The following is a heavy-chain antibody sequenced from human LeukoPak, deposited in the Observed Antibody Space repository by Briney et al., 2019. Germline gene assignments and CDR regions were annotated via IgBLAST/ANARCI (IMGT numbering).Heavy chain of an antibody. CDR2: ISSSSSYI. CDR1: GFTFSSYS. D-gene: IGHD2-2*01. V-gene: IGHV3-21*01. Sequence: QPGGSLRLSCAASGFTFSSYSMNWVRQAPGKGLEWVSSISSSSSYIYYADSVKGRFTISRDNAKNSLYLQMNSLRAEDTAVYYCARDRDQLLHYYYYYYMDVWGKGTTVTVSS. CDR3: ARDRDQLLHYYYYYYMDV. J-gene: IGHJ6*03.